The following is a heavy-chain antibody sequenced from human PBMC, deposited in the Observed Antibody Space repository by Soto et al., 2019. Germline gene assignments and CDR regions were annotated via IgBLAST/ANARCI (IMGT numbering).Heavy chain of an antibody. CDR3: LRWGDYNDHAVY. Sequence: QVHLQQWGTGLLKPWETLSLTCAVYRGSYTGYYWSWIRQPPGKGLEWIGEMNHTGTTNYNPSLKSRAAMSIDSSVNQFYLQLNSVTAADRAVYYCLRWGDYNDHAVYWSQGTLVTVSS. CDR2: MNHTGTT. V-gene: IGHV4-34*01. D-gene: IGHD4-17*01. CDR1: RGSYTGYY. J-gene: IGHJ4*02.